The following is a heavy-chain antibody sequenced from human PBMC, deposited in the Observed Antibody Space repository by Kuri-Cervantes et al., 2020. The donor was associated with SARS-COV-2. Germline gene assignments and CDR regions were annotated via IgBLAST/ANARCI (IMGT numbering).Heavy chain of an antibody. Sequence: GESLKISCAASGFTFSSYAMSWVRQAPGKGLEWVSVIYSGGSTYYADSVKGRFTISRDNSKNTLYLQMSSLRAEDTAVYYCASIVTGDSSGYYWGQGTLVTVSS. V-gene: IGHV3-53*01. J-gene: IGHJ4*02. CDR2: IYSGGST. D-gene: IGHD3-22*01. CDR3: ASIVTGDSSGYY. CDR1: GFTFSSYA.